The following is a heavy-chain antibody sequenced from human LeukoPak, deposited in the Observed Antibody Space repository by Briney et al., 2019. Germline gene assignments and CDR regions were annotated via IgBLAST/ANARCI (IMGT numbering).Heavy chain of an antibody. D-gene: IGHD6-13*01. CDR3: TKVRSGSSNWALRVFDY. Sequence: GGSLRLSCTVSGFTFSSEAMGWVRQLPGGGLEWVSTISPAGGTTYYAESMKGRFTISRDNSKSTLYLQMNNLGVEDTAVYYCTKVRSGSSNWALRVFDYWGQGALVTVST. CDR2: ISPAGGTT. V-gene: IGHV3-23*01. CDR1: GFTFSSEA. J-gene: IGHJ4*02.